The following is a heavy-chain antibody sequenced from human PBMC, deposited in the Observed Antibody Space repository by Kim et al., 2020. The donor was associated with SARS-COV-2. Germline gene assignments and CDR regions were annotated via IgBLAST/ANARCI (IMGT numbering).Heavy chain of an antibody. Sequence: GGSLRLSCAASGFTFSSYGMHWVRQAPGKGLEWVAVIWYDGSNKYYADSVKGRFTISRDNSKNTLYLQMNSLRAEDTAVYYCARWESSGFPAPDYWGQGTLVTVSS. CDR3: ARWESSGFPAPDY. CDR2: IWYDGSNK. D-gene: IGHD6-19*01. CDR1: GFTFSSYG. J-gene: IGHJ4*02. V-gene: IGHV3-33*01.